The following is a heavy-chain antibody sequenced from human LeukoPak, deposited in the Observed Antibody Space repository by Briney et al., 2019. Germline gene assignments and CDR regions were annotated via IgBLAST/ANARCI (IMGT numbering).Heavy chain of an antibody. V-gene: IGHV1-24*01. J-gene: IGHJ5*02. D-gene: IGHD6-19*01. Sequence: ASVKVSCKVSGYTLTDLGIHWVRQSPGKGLEWMGSFDPEHGETINAQKFQGRVTLTEDTAADTAYMALSSLTSEDTAMYYCATEKRYPSSGWFDDWGQGTLVTVSS. CDR1: GYTLTDLG. CDR3: ATEKRYPSSGWFDD. CDR2: FDPEHGET.